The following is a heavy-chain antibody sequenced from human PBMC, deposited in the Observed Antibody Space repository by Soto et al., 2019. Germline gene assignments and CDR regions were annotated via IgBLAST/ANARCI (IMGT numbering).Heavy chain of an antibody. D-gene: IGHD4-17*01. J-gene: IGHJ4*01. Sequence: QVQLVQSGAEVKKPGASVKVSCKASGYTFTTYGITWVRQAPGQGLEWMGWISAYSGNTNYAQKLQGRLTVTTDTSTNTAYMDLRSLRSDDTAVYYCARVVKAGDYGDYGRYYFHYWGHGTLVTVSS. CDR3: ARVVKAGDYGDYGRYYFHY. CDR1: GYTFTTYG. CDR2: ISAYSGNT. V-gene: IGHV1-18*04.